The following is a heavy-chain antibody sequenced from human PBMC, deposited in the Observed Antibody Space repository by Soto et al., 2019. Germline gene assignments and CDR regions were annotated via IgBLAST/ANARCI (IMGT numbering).Heavy chain of an antibody. CDR3: AKDEVLVVAVARDYYGMDA. D-gene: IGHD2-15*01. CDR1: GFTFSSYG. Sequence: QVQLVESGGGVVQPGRSLRLSCAASGFTFSSYGMHWVRQAPGKGLEWVAVISYDGNNKYYADSVKGRFTISRDNSKNTLYLQMNSLRAEDTAVYYCAKDEVLVVAVARDYYGMDAWGQGTTVTVSS. J-gene: IGHJ6*02. CDR2: ISYDGNNK. V-gene: IGHV3-30*18.